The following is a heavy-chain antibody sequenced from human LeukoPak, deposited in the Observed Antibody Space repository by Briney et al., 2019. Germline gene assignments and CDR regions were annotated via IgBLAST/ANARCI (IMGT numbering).Heavy chain of an antibody. CDR2: INSDGSST. J-gene: IGHJ4*02. CDR3: ARGRNAATQYYFDY. V-gene: IGHV3-74*01. Sequence: GGSLRLSCAASGFTFSSYWMHWVRQAPGKGLVWVSRINSDGSSTSYADSVKGRFTISRDNARNTLYLQMNSLRAEDTAVYYCARGRNAATQYYFDYWGQGTLVTVSS. CDR1: GFTFSSYW. D-gene: IGHD6-13*01.